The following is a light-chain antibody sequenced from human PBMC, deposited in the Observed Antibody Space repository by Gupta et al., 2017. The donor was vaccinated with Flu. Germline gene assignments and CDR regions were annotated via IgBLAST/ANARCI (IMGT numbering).Light chain of an antibody. CDR1: QSINSW. CDR3: QQDIDYPWT. V-gene: IGKV1-5*03. J-gene: IGKJ1*01. CDR2: RAS. Sequence: DIQMTQPPSTLSASVGDRVTITCRASQSINSWLAWYQQKPGKAPKLLINRASNLESGVPSRFSGSGSGTEFTLSISSLQPDDFATYYCQQDIDYPWTFGQGTKVQI.